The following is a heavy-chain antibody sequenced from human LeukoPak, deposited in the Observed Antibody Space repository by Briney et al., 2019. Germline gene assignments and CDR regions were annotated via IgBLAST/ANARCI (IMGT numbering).Heavy chain of an antibody. CDR3: AKFLSPAL. J-gene: IGHJ4*02. CDR2: IWYDGSNK. V-gene: IGHV3-33*03. CDR1: GFTFSSYG. D-gene: IGHD3-16*02. Sequence: GGSLRLSCAASGFTFSSYGMHWVRQAPGKGLEWVAVIWYDGSNKYYADSVKGRFTISRDNAKNMVYLQMHSLRAEDTAVYYCAKFLSPALWGQGTLVTVPS.